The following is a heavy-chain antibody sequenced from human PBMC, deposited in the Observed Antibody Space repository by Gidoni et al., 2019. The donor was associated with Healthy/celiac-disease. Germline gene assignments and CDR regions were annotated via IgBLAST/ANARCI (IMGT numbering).Heavy chain of an antibody. Sequence: EVQLLESGGGLVQPGGSLRLSCAASGFTFSSYAMSWVRQAPGKGLEWVSAISGSVGSTYYADSVKGRFTISRDNSKNTLYLQMNSLRAEDTAVYYCAKDPRSLSSYDYVWGSYNWGQGTLVTVSS. D-gene: IGHD3-16*01. V-gene: IGHV3-23*01. CDR3: AKDPRSLSSYDYVWGSYN. CDR1: GFTFSSYA. CDR2: ISGSVGST. J-gene: IGHJ4*02.